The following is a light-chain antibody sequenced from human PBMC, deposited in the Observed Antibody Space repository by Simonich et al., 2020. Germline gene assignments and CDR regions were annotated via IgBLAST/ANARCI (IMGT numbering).Light chain of an antibody. V-gene: IGLV2-11*01. Sequence: QSALTQPRSVSGSPGQSVTISCPGTSSDVGGYNYVSWYQQHPGKAPKLMIYDVSKRPSGVSNRFAGSKSGNTASLTISGLQAEDEADYYCSSYTSSSTFVVFGGGTKLTVL. J-gene: IGLJ2*01. CDR3: SSYTSSSTFVV. CDR1: SSDVGGYNY. CDR2: DVS.